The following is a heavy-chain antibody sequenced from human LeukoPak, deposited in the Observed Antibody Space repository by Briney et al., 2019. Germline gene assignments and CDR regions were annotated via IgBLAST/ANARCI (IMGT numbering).Heavy chain of an antibody. J-gene: IGHJ6*03. V-gene: IGHV4-38-2*02. D-gene: IGHD1-26*01. Sequence: SETLSLTCTVSGYSISSGYYWGWIRQPPGKGLEWIGSIYHSGSTYYNPSLRSRVTISVDTSKNQFSLKLSFVTAADTAVYYCARNGPVVGVYYYMDVWGKGTTVTVSS. CDR2: IYHSGST. CDR3: ARNGPVVGVYYYMDV. CDR1: GYSISSGYY.